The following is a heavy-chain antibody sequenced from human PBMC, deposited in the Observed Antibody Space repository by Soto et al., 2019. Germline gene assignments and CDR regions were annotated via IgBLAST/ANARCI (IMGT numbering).Heavy chain of an antibody. CDR1: GGSISSSNW. Sequence: SETLSLTCAVSGGSISSSNWWSWVRQPPGKGLEWIGEIYHSGSTNYNPSLKSRVTISVDKSKNQFSLKLSSVTAADTAVFYCARSLGTVYDSLPDYRGQGTLVTVSS. CDR3: ARSLGTVYDSLPDY. V-gene: IGHV4-4*02. J-gene: IGHJ4*01. D-gene: IGHD3-22*01. CDR2: IYHSGST.